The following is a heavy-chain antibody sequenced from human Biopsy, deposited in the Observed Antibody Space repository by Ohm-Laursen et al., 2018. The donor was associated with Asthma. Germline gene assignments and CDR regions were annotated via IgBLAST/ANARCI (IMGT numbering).Heavy chain of an antibody. D-gene: IGHD3-9*01. CDR1: GFTINNNV. Sequence: ASVKVSCKASGFTINNNVFHWVRQAPGQGLEWLGLIMSVDCGTPNGDTRYSDNFQGRVSISRDTSANTINLELTRLTTEDTAVFYCAREPINVLTGEFDYGMDVWGQGTTVIVSS. J-gene: IGHJ6*02. CDR2: IMSVDCGTPNGDT. V-gene: IGHV1-3*01. CDR3: AREPINVLTGEFDYGMDV.